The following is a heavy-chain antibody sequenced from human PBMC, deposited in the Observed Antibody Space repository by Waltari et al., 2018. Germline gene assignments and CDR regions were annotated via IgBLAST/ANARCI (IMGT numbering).Heavy chain of an antibody. CDR1: GLTFSIFA. J-gene: IGHJ4*02. CDR2: ISNSGGDT. CDR3: AKDHGVAY. V-gene: IGHV3-23*01. D-gene: IGHD3-16*01. Sequence: QLLESGGGLVQPGGSLRLSCSDSGLTFSIFAMSWVRLAPGKGLELVSGISNSGGDTYYTDSVKGRFTISRDNSKKTLYLQMNSLRVEDTAVYYCAKDHGVAYWGQGTLVTVSS.